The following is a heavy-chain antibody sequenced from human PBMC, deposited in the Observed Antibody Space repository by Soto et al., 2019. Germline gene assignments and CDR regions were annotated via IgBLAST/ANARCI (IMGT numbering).Heavy chain of an antibody. Sequence: PSETLSLTCTVSGASISSYYWSWIRQPAGKGMEWIGRIYTRGSTDYNPSLESRVTMSVDTSKKQVSLKLTSVTAADSAVYYCAAICSRPSCSGTDVCGQGTSVTVSS. J-gene: IGHJ6*02. CDR3: AAICSRPSCSGTDV. D-gene: IGHD2-15*01. V-gene: IGHV4-4*07. CDR2: IYTRGST. CDR1: GASISSYY.